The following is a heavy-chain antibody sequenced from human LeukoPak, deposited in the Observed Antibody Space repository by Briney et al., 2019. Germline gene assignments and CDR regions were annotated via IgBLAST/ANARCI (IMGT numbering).Heavy chain of an antibody. V-gene: IGHV3-48*03. CDR3: ARDGAVAGTGDY. J-gene: IGHJ4*02. CDR1: GFTFSSYE. CDR2: ISSSGSTI. Sequence: PGGSLRLSCAASGFTFSSYEMNWVRQAPGKGLEWVSYISSSGSTICYADSVKGRFTISRDNAKNSLYLQMNSLRAEDTAVYYCARDGAVAGTGDYWGQGTLVTVSS. D-gene: IGHD6-19*01.